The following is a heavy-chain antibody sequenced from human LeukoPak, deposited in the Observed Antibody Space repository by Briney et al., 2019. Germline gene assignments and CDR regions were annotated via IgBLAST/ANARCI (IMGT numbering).Heavy chain of an antibody. CDR3: ARSSYSGNNWFDP. V-gene: IGHV4-38-2*01. D-gene: IGHD1-26*01. CDR2: IYHSGST. CDR1: GYSVSSGYY. J-gene: IGHJ5*02. Sequence: KPSETLSLTCAVSGYSVSSGYYWGWIRQPPGKGLEWIGSIYHSGSTYYNPSLKSRVTISVDTSKNQFSLKLSSVTAADTAVYYCARSSYSGNNWFDPWGQGTLVTVSS.